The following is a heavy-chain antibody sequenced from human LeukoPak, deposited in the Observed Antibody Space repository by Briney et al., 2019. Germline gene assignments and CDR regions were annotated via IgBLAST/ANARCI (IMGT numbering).Heavy chain of an antibody. Sequence: GGSLRLSCAASGFTVSSNYMSWVRQAPGKGLEWVSVIYSGGSTYYADSVEGRFTISRDNSKNTLYLQMNSLRAEDTAVYYCARSPSYNWNYYYYGMDVWGQGTTVTVSS. J-gene: IGHJ6*02. V-gene: IGHV3-66*02. CDR3: ARSPSYNWNYYYYGMDV. CDR2: IYSGGST. D-gene: IGHD1-20*01. CDR1: GFTVSSNY.